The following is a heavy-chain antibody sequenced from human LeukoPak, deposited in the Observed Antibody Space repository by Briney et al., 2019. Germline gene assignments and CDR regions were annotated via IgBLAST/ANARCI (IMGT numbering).Heavy chain of an antibody. D-gene: IGHD6-13*01. CDR3: ARDGLQQFGRHYFDY. CDR2: IFDSGRA. J-gene: IGHJ4*02. Sequence: SETLSLTCTVSGGSISSYYWSWIRQPPGKGLEWIGYIFDSGRADYNPSLRSRVTILGATSQNQFFLDLTSVTAADTAVYYCARDGLQQFGRHYFDYWGQGTLVTVSS. CDR1: GGSISSYY. V-gene: IGHV4-59*01.